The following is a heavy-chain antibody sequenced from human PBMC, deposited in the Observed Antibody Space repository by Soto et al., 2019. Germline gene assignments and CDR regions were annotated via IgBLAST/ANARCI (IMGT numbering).Heavy chain of an antibody. CDR1: GYTFTSYG. CDR3: ARGETVVVAATLYYYYGMDV. V-gene: IGHV1-18*01. D-gene: IGHD2-15*01. J-gene: IGHJ6*02. CDR2: ISAYNGNT. Sequence: QVQLVQSGAEVKKPGASVKVSCKASGYTFTSYGISWVRQAPGQGLEWMGWISAYNGNTNYAQKLQGRVTMTTDTSTSTAYMELRSLRSDDTAVYYCARGETVVVAATLYYYYGMDVWGHGTTVTVSS.